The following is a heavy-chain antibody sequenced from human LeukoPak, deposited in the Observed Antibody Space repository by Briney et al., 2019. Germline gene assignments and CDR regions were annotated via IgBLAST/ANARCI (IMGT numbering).Heavy chain of an antibody. CDR2: IKEDGSQT. D-gene: IGHD6-19*01. CDR3: DPSGSSSGWYYFDY. Sequence: GGSLRLSCAASGFTFSIYWMNWVRQAPGKGLERVAIIKEDGSQTYYVESVKGRFTISRDNGKNSLYLQMNSLRAEDTAVYARDPSGSSSGWYYFDYWGQGALVSVSS. CDR1: GFTFSIYW. J-gene: IGHJ4*02. V-gene: IGHV3-7*03.